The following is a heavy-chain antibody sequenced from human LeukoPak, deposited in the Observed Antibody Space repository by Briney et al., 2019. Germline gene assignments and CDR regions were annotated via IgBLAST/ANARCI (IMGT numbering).Heavy chain of an antibody. CDR1: GFTFSSYW. V-gene: IGHV3-74*01. CDR2: INSDGSST. Sequence: GGSLRLSCAASGFTFSSYWMHWVRQAPGKGLVWVSRINSDGSSTSYADSVKGRFTISRDNAKDTLYLQMNSLRAEDTAVYYCARDPPPGEDDSSGYHFDYWGQGTLVTVSS. J-gene: IGHJ4*02. CDR3: ARDPPPGEDDSSGYHFDY. D-gene: IGHD3-22*01.